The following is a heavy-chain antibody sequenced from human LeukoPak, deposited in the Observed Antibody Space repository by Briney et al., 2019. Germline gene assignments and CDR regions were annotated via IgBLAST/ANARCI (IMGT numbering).Heavy chain of an antibody. CDR1: GYTFSGYY. J-gene: IGHJ4*02. CDR2: INPGNGET. V-gene: IGHV1-2*02. D-gene: IGHD3-3*01. CDR3: ARGTLDYDFWSGYYSYYFDY. Sequence: ASMKVSCRASGYTFSGYYMHWVRQAPGQGLEYMGWINPGNGETKYALKFQGRVTMARDTSISTAYMELSRLRSDDTAVYYCARGTLDYDFWSGYYSYYFDYWGQGTLVTVSS.